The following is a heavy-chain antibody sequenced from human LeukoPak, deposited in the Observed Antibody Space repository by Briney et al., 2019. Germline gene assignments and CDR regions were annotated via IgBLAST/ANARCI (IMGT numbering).Heavy chain of an antibody. CDR1: IYSITFGYY. Sequence: KTSETLSLTCTVSIYSITFGYYWGWIRQPPGKGLDGIGSIYRSGNTYYNPSHKSRVTISIHTYKNQLSLKRHSVTAADTAVYHCARAGFDRAPLRGTPFDYWGQGTLVTVSS. CDR2: IYRSGNT. CDR3: ARAGFDRAPLRGTPFDY. D-gene: IGHD1-1*01. J-gene: IGHJ4*02. V-gene: IGHV4-38-2*02.